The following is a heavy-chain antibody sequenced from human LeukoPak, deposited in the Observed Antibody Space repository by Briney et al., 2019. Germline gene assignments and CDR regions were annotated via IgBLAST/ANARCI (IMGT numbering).Heavy chain of an antibody. V-gene: IGHV1-18*01. CDR3: AQATQPIGGELRGTYFDA. Sequence: ASVKVSCKASGNTFTSFGITWIRQAPGQGLEWMGWISAYNGDTSYSQKVQGRVTMTTDTSTGTAYMELRSLRSDDTAVYFCAQATQPIGGELRGTYFDAWGQGTLVTVSS. J-gene: IGHJ4*02. D-gene: IGHD1-26*01. CDR2: ISAYNGDT. CDR1: GNTFTSFG.